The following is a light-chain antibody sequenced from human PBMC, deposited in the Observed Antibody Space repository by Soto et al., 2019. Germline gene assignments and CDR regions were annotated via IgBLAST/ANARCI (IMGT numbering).Light chain of an antibody. CDR1: SSDVGGYNY. CDR3: CSYTSSSTLV. Sequence: QSALTQPASVSGSPGQSITISCTGTSSDVGGYNYVSWYQQHPGKAPKLMIYEVSNRPSGVSNRLSGYKSGNTASLAISGLQAEDEADYYCCSYTSSSTLVFGTGTKVTVL. V-gene: IGLV2-14*01. CDR2: EVS. J-gene: IGLJ1*01.